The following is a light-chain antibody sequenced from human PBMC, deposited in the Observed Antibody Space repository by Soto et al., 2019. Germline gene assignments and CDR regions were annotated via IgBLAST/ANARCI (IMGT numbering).Light chain of an antibody. CDR1: QSVGSNY. J-gene: IGKJ1*01. Sequence: EIVLTQSPGTLSLSPGERATLSCRASQSVGSNYLAWYQQRPGQPPNLLIFGASHRAPDIPDRFSGSGSGTDFTLTISTLQSEDFAVYYCQQYNDWPATFGQGTKVDIK. CDR2: GAS. V-gene: IGKV3-20*01. CDR3: QQYNDWPAT.